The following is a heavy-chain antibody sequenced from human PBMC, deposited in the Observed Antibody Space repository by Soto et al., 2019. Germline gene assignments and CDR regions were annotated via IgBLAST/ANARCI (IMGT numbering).Heavy chain of an antibody. V-gene: IGHV2-26*01. J-gene: IGHJ6*02. Sequence: SGPTLVNPTETLTLTCTVSGFSLTTGKMGVSWIRQPPGKALEWLAHIFSDNERSYSTSLQGRLTISKDTSGSQVVLSMTNVDPVDTATYYCARMNVDSYQFYYAMDVWGQATTVTVS. CDR2: IFSDNER. D-gene: IGHD1-1*01. CDR3: ARMNVDSYQFYYAMDV. CDR1: GFSLTTGKMG.